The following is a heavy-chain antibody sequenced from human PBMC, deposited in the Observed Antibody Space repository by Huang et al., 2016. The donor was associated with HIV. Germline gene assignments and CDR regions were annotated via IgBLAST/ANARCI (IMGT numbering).Heavy chain of an antibody. CDR1: GFTFTTYA. D-gene: IGHD6-19*01. CDR2: ISYEGNNK. J-gene: IGHJ6*02. Sequence: QVRLVESGGGVVQPGRSLRLSCAASGFTFTTYALHWLRQAPGGGLEWVAVISYEGNNKYYKDSVKGRFTISRDDSKNTLYLQLNSLRPEDTAVYYCAKDRAYSSGWYRRSYGMDVWGQGTTVTVSS. CDR3: AKDRAYSSGWYRRSYGMDV. V-gene: IGHV3-30*18.